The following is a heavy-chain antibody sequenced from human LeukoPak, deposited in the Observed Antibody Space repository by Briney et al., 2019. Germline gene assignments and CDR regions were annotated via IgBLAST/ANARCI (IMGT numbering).Heavy chain of an antibody. Sequence: PSQTLSPTCTVSGGSISSGSYYWSWIRQPAGKGLEWIARIYTSGSTNYNPSLKSRVTMSVGTSKNQFSLKLSSVTAADTAVYYCAIAGPYDSSGYYYKYYYYMDVWGKGTTVTISS. V-gene: IGHV4-61*02. D-gene: IGHD3-22*01. CDR1: GGSISSGSYY. CDR3: AIAGPYDSSGYYYKYYYYMDV. CDR2: IYTSGST. J-gene: IGHJ6*03.